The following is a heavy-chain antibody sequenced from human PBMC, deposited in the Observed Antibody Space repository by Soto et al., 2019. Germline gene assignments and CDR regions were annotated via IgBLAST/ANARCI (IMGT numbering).Heavy chain of an antibody. Sequence: PGGSLRLSCAASGFTFSDYYMSWIRQAPGKGLEWLSYISSSGSPLYYADSVKGRFTISRDNAKNSLSLQMNSLRAEDTAVYYCARDLMYSHMDVWGQGTTVTVSS. V-gene: IGHV3-11*01. CDR2: ISSSGSPL. CDR3: ARDLMYSHMDV. CDR1: GFTFSDYY. J-gene: IGHJ6*02. D-gene: IGHD2-15*01.